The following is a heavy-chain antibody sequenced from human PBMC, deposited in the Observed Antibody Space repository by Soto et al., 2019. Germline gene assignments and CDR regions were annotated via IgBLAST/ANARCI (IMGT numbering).Heavy chain of an antibody. D-gene: IGHD3-10*01. V-gene: IGHV4-31*03. CDR3: ARGGGDYYGSGSYQYYFDY. CDR1: GDSITSGVHY. CDR2: IFYSGPT. Sequence: PSETLSLTCTVSGDSITSGVHYWSWIRQLPGKGLEWIGYIFYSGPTYYNPSLKSRVAISVDTSKNQFSLKLSSVTAADTAVYYCARGGGDYYGSGSYQYYFDYWGQGTLVTVSS. J-gene: IGHJ4*02.